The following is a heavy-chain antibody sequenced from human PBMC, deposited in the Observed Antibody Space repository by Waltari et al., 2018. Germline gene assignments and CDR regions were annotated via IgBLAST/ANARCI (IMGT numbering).Heavy chain of an antibody. CDR1: GGSISSSNSY. D-gene: IGHD1-1*01. J-gene: IGHJ4*02. Sequence: QLQLQESGPGLVKPSETLSLTCTVSGGSISSSNSYWGWIRQPPGKGLEWIGSVYYSGGTYYNASLMSRVTISVDRSKNQFSLTVTSVTAADTAVYYCCQQDTNFDGGRDYWGQGILVTVSS. CDR3: CQQDTNFDGGRDY. V-gene: IGHV4-39*07. CDR2: VYYSGGT.